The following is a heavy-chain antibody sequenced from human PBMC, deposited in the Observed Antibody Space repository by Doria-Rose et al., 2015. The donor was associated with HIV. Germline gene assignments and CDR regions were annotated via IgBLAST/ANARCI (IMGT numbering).Heavy chain of an antibody. J-gene: IGHJ4*02. CDR3: ARIKSSRWYHKYYFDF. Sequence: ESGPVLVKPTETLTLTCTVSGVSLSSPGMGVSWIRQPPGKALEWLANILSYDESSYKTSLKSRLTISRGTSKSQVVLTMTDMDPVDTATYYCARIKSSRWYHKYYFDFWGQGTLVIVSA. D-gene: IGHD6-13*01. CDR2: ILSYDES. V-gene: IGHV2-26*01. CDR1: GVSLSSPGMG.